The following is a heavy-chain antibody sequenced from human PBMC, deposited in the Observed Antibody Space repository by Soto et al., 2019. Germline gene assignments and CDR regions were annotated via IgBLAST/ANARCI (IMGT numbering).Heavy chain of an antibody. CDR2: IYYSGST. J-gene: IGHJ4*02. V-gene: IGHV4-31*03. Sequence: QVQLQESGPGLVKPSQTLSLTCTVSGGSISSGGYYWSWILQHPGKGLEWIGYIYYSGSTYYNPYLKRRVTISVDSSKNHVYLKLSSVTAADTAVYYCARVYGPSGGYDYWGRGNLVTVSS. CDR3: ARVYGPSGGYDY. D-gene: IGHD3-10*01. CDR1: GGSISSGGYY.